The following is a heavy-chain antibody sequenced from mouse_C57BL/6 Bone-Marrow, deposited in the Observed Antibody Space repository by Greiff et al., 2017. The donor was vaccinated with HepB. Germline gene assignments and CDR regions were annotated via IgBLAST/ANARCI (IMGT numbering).Heavy chain of an antibody. D-gene: IGHD2-14*01. CDR2: IYPGSGNT. V-gene: IGHV1-76*01. CDR1: GYTFTDYY. Sequence: QVQLQQSGAELVRPGASVKLSCKASGYTFTDYYINWVKQRPGQGLEWIARIYPGSGNTYYNEKFKGKATLTAEKSSSTAYMQLSSLTSEDSAVYFCARGYRNFDYWGQGTTLTVSS. J-gene: IGHJ2*01. CDR3: ARGYRNFDY.